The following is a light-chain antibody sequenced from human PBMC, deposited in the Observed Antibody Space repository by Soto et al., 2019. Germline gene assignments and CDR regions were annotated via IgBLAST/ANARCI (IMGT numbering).Light chain of an antibody. CDR3: QQRSTWPPWT. V-gene: IGKV3-11*01. Sequence: EIVLTQSPATLSLSPGERATLSCRVSQSVSNYLAWYQHKPGQAPRLLIYTASSRATGIPARFSGSGSGTDFTLTISSLEPEDFAVYYCQQRSTWPPWTFGQGTKVEVK. CDR1: QSVSNY. J-gene: IGKJ1*01. CDR2: TAS.